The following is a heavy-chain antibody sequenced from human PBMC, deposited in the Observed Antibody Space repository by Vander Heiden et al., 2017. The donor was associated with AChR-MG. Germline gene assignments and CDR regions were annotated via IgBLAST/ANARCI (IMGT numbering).Heavy chain of an antibody. Sequence: QVQLVQSGAEVKKPGASVKVSCKASGYTFTSYDTNWVRQATGQGLEWMGWMNPNSGNTGYAQKFQGRVTMTRNTSISTAYMELSSLRSEDTAVYYCTRGTIVVVPAARQDYYYYGMDVWGQGTTVTVSS. CDR2: MNPNSGNT. CDR1: GYTFTSYD. D-gene: IGHD2-2*01. J-gene: IGHJ6*02. CDR3: TRGTIVVVPAARQDYYYYGMDV. V-gene: IGHV1-8*01.